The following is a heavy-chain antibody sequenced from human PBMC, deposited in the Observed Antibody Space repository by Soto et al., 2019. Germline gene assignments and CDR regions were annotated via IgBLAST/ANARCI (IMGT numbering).Heavy chain of an antibody. CDR1: GGSISSYY. J-gene: IGHJ6*02. CDR2: IYYSGST. V-gene: IGHV4-59*01. D-gene: IGHD3-10*01. Sequence: SETLSLTCTVSGGSISSYYWSWIRQPPGKGLEWIGYIYYSGSTNYNPSLKSRVTISVDTSKNQFSLKLSSVTAADTAVYYCASCPASGSYYWDYYYYGMAVWGQGTTVTVSS. CDR3: ASCPASGSYYWDYYYYGMAV.